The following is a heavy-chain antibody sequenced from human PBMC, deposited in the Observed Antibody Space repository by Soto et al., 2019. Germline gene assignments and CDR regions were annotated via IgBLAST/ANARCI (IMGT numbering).Heavy chain of an antibody. Sequence: QLQLQESGPRLVKPSETLSLTCSVSGGSISSSSYSWGWIRQPPGKGLEWIGTIYYSGSTHYNPSLAGRVAISADTPNTQLSRRLSSVTAADTAVYYCGRQPGHCGSTTCFGYYSVDVWGQGTTVTVS. J-gene: IGHJ6*02. CDR3: GRQPGHCGSTTCFGYYSVDV. V-gene: IGHV4-39*01. CDR1: GGSISSSSYS. CDR2: IYYSGST. D-gene: IGHD2-2*01.